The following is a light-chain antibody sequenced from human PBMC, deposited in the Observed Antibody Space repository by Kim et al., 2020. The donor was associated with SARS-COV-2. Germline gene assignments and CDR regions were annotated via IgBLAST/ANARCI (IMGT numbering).Light chain of an antibody. CDR1: QDISNY. J-gene: IGKJ3*01. CDR2: DAS. Sequence: DIQMTQSPSSLSASVGDRVTITCQASQDISNYLSWYQQKPGQAPKLLIYDASNLETGVPSRFSRSGSGTDFTFTISSLQPEDIATYYCQQYDNLPLAFGPGTKVDIK. V-gene: IGKV1-33*01. CDR3: QQYDNLPLA.